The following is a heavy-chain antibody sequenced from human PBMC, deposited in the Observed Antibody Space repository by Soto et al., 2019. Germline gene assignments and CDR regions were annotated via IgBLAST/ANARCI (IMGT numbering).Heavy chain of an antibody. CDR3: GRQAGGASTPGDDY. CDR2: MNPYTGET. CDR1: GYTFDAFD. J-gene: IGHJ4*02. V-gene: IGHV1-8*01. D-gene: IGHD2-15*01. Sequence: QVQLVQSGAEVRKPGASVRVSCKASGYTFDAFDIHWVRQATGQGLELMGWMNPYTGETAYTQTFRGRVSMTRETSVSTAYMQLTSLTSEDSAIYFCGRQAGGASTPGDDYWGQGTLVTVSS.